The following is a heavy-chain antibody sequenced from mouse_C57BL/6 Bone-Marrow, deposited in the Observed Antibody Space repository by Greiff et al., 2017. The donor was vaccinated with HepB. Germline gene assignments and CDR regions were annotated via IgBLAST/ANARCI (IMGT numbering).Heavy chain of an antibody. CDR2: IYPGSGNT. V-gene: IGHV1-66*01. CDR3: SRLLSYYYAMDY. Sequence: QVQLQQSGPELVKPGASVKISCKASGYSFTSYYIHWVKQRPGQGLEWIGWIYPGSGNTKYNEKFKGKATLTADTSSSTAYMQLSSLTSEDSAVYYFSRLLSYYYAMDYWRQGTSVTVSS. CDR1: GYSFTSYY. D-gene: IGHD2-1*01. J-gene: IGHJ4*01.